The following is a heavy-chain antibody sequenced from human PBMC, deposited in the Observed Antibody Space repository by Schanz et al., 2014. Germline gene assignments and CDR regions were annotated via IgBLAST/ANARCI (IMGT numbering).Heavy chain of an antibody. CDR3: ARNRGSGGQNWYFDL. Sequence: EVQLLESGGGLVQPGGSLRLSCAASGFGFSSYSMNWVRQAPGKGLEWVSGITGASDHIDYAESVKGRFTISRDNSKNTLYLQMNSLRPEDTAVYYCARNRGSGGQNWYFDLWGRGTLVTVSS. J-gene: IGHJ2*01. CDR2: ITGASDHI. V-gene: IGHV3-23*01. D-gene: IGHD1-26*01. CDR1: GFGFSSYS.